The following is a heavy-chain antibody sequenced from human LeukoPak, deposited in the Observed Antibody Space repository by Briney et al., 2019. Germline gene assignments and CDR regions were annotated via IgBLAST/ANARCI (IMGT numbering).Heavy chain of an antibody. CDR3: ARHFHGAWFGF. CDR2: IYAGGSNI. J-gene: IGHJ4*02. V-gene: IGHV5-51*01. Sequence: GASLQICCQCSGFYITAYRIAGGRPLPGKRLEGMGNIYAGGSNISYSPSFQGQVTMSANKSMTTCYLQCSNLTAADTAIYYWARHFHGAWFGFWGQGSLVTVSS. CDR1: GFYITAYR.